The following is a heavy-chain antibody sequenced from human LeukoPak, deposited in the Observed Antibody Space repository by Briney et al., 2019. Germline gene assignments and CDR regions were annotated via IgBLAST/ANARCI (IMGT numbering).Heavy chain of an antibody. CDR2: ISSSGSTI. V-gene: IGHV3-48*04. CDR1: GFTFNSYL. D-gene: IGHD3-22*01. CDR3: ARDWRTYYYDSSTMDV. J-gene: IGHJ6*04. Sequence: GGSLRLSCAASGFTFNSYLMNWVRQAPGKGLEWVSYISSSGSTIYYADSVKGRFTISRDNAKNSLYLQMNSLRAEDTAVYYCARDWRTYYYDSSTMDVWGKGTTVTISS.